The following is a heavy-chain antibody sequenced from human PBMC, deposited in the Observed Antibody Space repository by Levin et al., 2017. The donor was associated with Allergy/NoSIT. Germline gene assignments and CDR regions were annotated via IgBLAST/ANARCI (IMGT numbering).Heavy chain of an antibody. D-gene: IGHD2-2*01. CDR2: INSDGSNT. V-gene: IGHV3-74*01. J-gene: IGHJ4*02. Sequence: PWASVKVSCAASGFTFSNYWMHWVRQAPGKGLVWVSHINSDGSNTNYADSVKGRFTISRDNAKNTLYLQMNSLRDEDTAVYYCARGGCSSTSCLDNWGQGTLSPSPQ. CDR3: ARGGCSSTSCLDN. CDR1: GFTFSNYW.